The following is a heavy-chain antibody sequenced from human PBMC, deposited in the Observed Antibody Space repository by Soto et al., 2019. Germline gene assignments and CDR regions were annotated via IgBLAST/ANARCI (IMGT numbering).Heavy chain of an antibody. D-gene: IGHD3-3*01. V-gene: IGHV2-5*02. CDR1: GFSLTTSGVG. J-gene: IGHJ4*02. CDR3: AHRVLRTVFGLVTTTAIYFDF. Sequence: QITLNESGPTVVRPTETLTLTCRFSGFSLTTSGVGVGWIRQSPGKAPEWLALIYWDDDKRYSASLKSRLTSTKDTSKNPVVLAVSDLDPTDPATYYFAHRVLRTVFGLVTTTAIYFDFWGQGTPVAVSS. CDR2: IYWDDDK.